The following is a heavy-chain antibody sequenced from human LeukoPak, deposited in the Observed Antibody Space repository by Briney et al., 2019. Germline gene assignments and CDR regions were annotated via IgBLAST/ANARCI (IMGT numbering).Heavy chain of an antibody. CDR2: IYYSGST. CDR3: ASQTEQWLGLDY. J-gene: IGHJ4*02. Sequence: SETLSLTCTVSGGSISSYYWSWIRQPPGKGLEWIGYIYYSGSTNYNPSLKSRVTISVDTSKNQFSLKLSSVTAADTAVYYCASQTEQWLGLDYWGQGTLATVSS. D-gene: IGHD6-19*01. V-gene: IGHV4-59*01. CDR1: GGSISSYY.